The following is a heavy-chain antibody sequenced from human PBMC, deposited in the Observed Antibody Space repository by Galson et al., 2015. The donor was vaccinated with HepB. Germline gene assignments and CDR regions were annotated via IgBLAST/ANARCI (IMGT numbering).Heavy chain of an antibody. CDR1: GGSISSGDYY. J-gene: IGHJ4*02. CDR2: IYYSGST. D-gene: IGHD5-18*01. Sequence: TLSLTCTVSGGSISSGDYYWSWIRQPPGKGLEWIGYIYYSGSTYYNPFLKSRVTISVDTSKNQFSLKLSSVTAADTAVYYCARVGGGTAMVTFGYFDYWGQGTLVTVSS. CDR3: ARVGGGTAMVTFGYFDY. V-gene: IGHV4-30-4*01.